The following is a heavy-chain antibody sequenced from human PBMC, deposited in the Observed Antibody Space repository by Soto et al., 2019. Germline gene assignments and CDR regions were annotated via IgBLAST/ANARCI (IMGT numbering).Heavy chain of an antibody. J-gene: IGHJ6*02. CDR2: ISTDASNK. V-gene: IGHV3-30-3*01. Sequence: QVQLVESGGGVVQPGRSPRLSCGASGFIFSNYAMYWVRQAPGKGLEWVAVISTDASNKYYADSVKGRFTISRDNYKNTLYLPMNSLRAEDTAMYYCARVPGYCGGSSCYGDYYYGMDVWGQGTTVTVSS. CDR1: GFIFSNYA. CDR3: ARVPGYCGGSSCYGDYYYGMDV. D-gene: IGHD2-15*01.